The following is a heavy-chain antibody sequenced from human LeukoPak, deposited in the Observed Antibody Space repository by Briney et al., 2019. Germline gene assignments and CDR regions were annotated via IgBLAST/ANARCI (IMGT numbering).Heavy chain of an antibody. CDR1: GGSISSYF. V-gene: IGHV4-59*01. Sequence: PSETLSLTCTVSGGSISSYFWSWIRQPPGKGLEWIGYIYYSGSTNYNPSLKSRVTISVDTSKNQFSLKLSSVTAADTAVYYCAREIAKAFDIWGQGTMVTVSS. CDR2: IYYSGST. D-gene: IGHD6-13*01. J-gene: IGHJ3*02. CDR3: AREIAKAFDI.